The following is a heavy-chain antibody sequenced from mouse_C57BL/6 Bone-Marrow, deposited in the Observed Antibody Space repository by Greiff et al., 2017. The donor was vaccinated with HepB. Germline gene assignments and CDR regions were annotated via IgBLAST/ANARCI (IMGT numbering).Heavy chain of an antibody. V-gene: IGHV1-19*01. D-gene: IGHD1-1*01. CDR1: GYTFTDYY. CDR3: ARTHYYYGSSPFDY. Sequence: VQLQQSGPVLVKPGASVKMSCKASGYTFTDYYMNWVKQSHGKSLEWIGVINPYNGGTSYNQKFKGKDTLTVDKSSSTAYMELNSLTSEDSAVYYCARTHYYYGSSPFDYWGQGTTLTVSS. CDR2: INPYNGGT. J-gene: IGHJ2*01.